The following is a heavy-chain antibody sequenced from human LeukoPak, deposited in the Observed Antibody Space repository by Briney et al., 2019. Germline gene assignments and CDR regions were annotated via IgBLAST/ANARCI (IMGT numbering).Heavy chain of an antibody. CDR2: INHSGST. CDR3: AREAQLYGNYVAFDS. D-gene: IGHD4-11*01. V-gene: IGHV4-34*01. Sequence: SETLSLTCTVYGGSFSGYYWNWIRQPPGKGLEWIGEINHSGSTHYNPSLESRVTISVDTSKNQFSLKLTSVTAADTAVYYCAREAQLYGNYVAFDSWGQGNLVTVSS. CDR1: GGSFSGYY. J-gene: IGHJ4*02.